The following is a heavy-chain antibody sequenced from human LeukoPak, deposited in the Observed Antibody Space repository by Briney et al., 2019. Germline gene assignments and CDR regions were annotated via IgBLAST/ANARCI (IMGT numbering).Heavy chain of an antibody. CDR2: IYYSGST. V-gene: IGHV4-39*07. CDR3: ARGVVVVTALGWNYMDV. Sequence: SETLSLTCTVSGGSISSSSYYWGWIRQPPGKGLEWIGSIYYSGSTYYNPSLKSRVTISVDTSKNQFSLKLSSVTAADTAVYYCARGVVVVTALGWNYMDVWGKGTTVTVSS. D-gene: IGHD2-21*02. J-gene: IGHJ6*03. CDR1: GGSISSSSYY.